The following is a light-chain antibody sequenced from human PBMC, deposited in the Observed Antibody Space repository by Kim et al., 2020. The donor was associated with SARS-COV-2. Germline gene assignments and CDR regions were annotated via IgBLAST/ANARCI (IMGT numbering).Light chain of an antibody. Sequence: SSELTQDPAVSVALGQTVRITCQGDSLRSYYATWYQQKPGQAPVLVIYGKNSRPSGIPDRFSGSSSGNTASLTITAPQAEDEAAYYCNPRGSSGNHSVVF. J-gene: IGLJ2*01. CDR2: GKN. CDR1: SLRSYY. CDR3: NPRGSSGNHSVV. V-gene: IGLV3-19*01.